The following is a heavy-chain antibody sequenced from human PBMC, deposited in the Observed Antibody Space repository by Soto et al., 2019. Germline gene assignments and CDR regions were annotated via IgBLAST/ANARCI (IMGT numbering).Heavy chain of an antibody. CDR3: GKDPNGNYVGGFEF. D-gene: IGHD3-16*01. CDR1: GFTFNNYA. Sequence: EVQLLDSGGGLVQPGGSLTLSCAASGFTFNNYAMSWVRQAPGKGLEWVSGISASGSTTFYADSVKGGFTVSRDFSKNTLSLQMDSLRAEDTAVYFCGKDPNGNYVGGFEFWGPGTMVTVSS. V-gene: IGHV3-23*01. J-gene: IGHJ3*01. CDR2: ISASGSTT.